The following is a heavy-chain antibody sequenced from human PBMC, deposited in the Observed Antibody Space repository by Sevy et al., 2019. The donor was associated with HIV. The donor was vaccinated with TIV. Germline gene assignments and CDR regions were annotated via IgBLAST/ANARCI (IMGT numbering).Heavy chain of an antibody. J-gene: IGHJ4*02. CDR2: ISAYNGNT. V-gene: IGHV1-18*04. CDR1: DYTFTSYG. Sequence: ASVKVSCKASDYTFTSYGISWVRQAPGQGLEWMGWISAYNGNTKYAQKFQGRVTVTTDTSTSTTYMELRSLGSDDTAVYYCAGEGSVGATGAFDYWGQGTLVTVSS. CDR3: AGEGSVGATGAFDY. D-gene: IGHD1-26*01.